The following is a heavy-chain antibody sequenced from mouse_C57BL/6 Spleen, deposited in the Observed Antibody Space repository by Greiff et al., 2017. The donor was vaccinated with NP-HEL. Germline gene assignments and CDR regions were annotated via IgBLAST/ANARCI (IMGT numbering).Heavy chain of an antibody. CDR3: ARGITESWFAY. D-gene: IGHD1-3*01. Sequence: QVQLQQPGAELVKPGASVKMSCKASGYTFTSSWITWGKQRPGQGLGWIGDIYPGSGSTNYNEKFKSKATLTVDTSSSTAYMQLSSLTSEDSAVYYCARGITESWFAYWGQGTLVTVSA. J-gene: IGHJ3*01. CDR1: GYTFTSSW. V-gene: IGHV1-55*01. CDR2: IYPGSGST.